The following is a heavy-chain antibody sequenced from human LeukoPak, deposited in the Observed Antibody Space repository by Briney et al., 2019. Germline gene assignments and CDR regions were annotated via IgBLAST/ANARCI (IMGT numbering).Heavy chain of an antibody. CDR1: GGSISSGYYH. CDR3: ARRVPLSGYGDNWFDP. J-gene: IGHJ5*02. D-gene: IGHD4-17*01. CDR2: IYYSGST. V-gene: IGHV4-31*03. Sequence: VKPSETLSLTCTVSGGSISSGYYHWSWIRQRLGKGLEWIGHIYYSGSTYYNPSLNSRVTISVDMSNNQFSLKLSSVTAADTAVYYCARRVPLSGYGDNWFDPWGQGTLVTVSS.